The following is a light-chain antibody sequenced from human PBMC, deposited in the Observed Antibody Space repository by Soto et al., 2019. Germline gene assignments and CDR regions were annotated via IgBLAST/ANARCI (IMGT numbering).Light chain of an antibody. CDR1: QSVSSN. CDR2: GAS. J-gene: IGKJ1*01. Sequence: EIVMTQSPATLSVSPGERATLSCRASQSVSSNLAWYQQKPGQAPRLLIYGASTRATGIPARVSGSGSGTEFTLTISSLQSEYFAVYYCQQYNNWPPWTCGQGTKVEIK. V-gene: IGKV3-15*01. CDR3: QQYNNWPPWT.